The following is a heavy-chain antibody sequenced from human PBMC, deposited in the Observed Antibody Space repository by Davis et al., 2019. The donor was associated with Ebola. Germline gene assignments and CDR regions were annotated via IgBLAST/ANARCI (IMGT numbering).Heavy chain of an antibody. D-gene: IGHD3-3*01. CDR2: IYYSGST. CDR1: GGSISSHY. CDR3: ARGDGPITIFGVVTPNWFDP. J-gene: IGHJ5*02. V-gene: IGHV4-59*11. Sequence: PSETLSLTCTVSGGSISSHYWSWIRQPPGKGLEWIGYIYYSGSTNYNPSLKSRVTISVDTSKNQFSLKLSSVTAADTAVYYCARGDGPITIFGVVTPNWFDPWGQGTLVTVSP.